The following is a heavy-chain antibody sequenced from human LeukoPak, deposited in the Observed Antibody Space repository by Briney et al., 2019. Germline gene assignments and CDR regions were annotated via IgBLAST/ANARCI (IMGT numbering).Heavy chain of an antibody. Sequence: SETLSLTCAVSGGSISRYSWSWIRQPPGKGLEWIGNIFYSGNTNYNPSLKSRVTISIDTSQNQFSLKLSSVTAADTAIYYCARHYNWFDPWGQGILVTVSS. CDR3: ARHYNWFDP. CDR2: IFYSGNT. J-gene: IGHJ5*02. CDR1: GGSISRYS. V-gene: IGHV4-59*01.